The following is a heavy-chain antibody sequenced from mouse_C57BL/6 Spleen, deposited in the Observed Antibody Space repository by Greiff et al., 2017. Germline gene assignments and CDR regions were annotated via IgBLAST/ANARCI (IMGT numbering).Heavy chain of an antibody. CDR2: ISYDGSN. V-gene: IGHV3-6*01. CDR1: GYSITSGYY. CDR3: AREGSWYFDV. Sequence: EVKLQESGPGLVKPSQSLSLTCFVTGYSITSGYYWNWIRQFPGNKLEWMGYISYDGSNNYNPSLKNRISITRDTSKNQFFLKLNSVTTEDTATYYCAREGSWYFDVWGTGTTVTVSS. J-gene: IGHJ1*03.